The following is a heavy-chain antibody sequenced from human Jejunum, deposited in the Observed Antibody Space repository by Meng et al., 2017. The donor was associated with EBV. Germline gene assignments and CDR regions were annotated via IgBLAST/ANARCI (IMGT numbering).Heavy chain of an antibody. Sequence: QVQLLEWGAGLLKPSESPSLTCAVYGGSFSDYYWTWIRQPPGKGLEWIGEINHGGGAIYNPSLKSRVTISVDTSKNQFSLKLSSVTAADTAVYYCARLGGYASGTYYPIDPWGQGTLVTVSS. CDR3: ARLGGYASGTYYPIDP. CDR2: INHGGGA. CDR1: GGSFSDYY. V-gene: IGHV4-34*01. D-gene: IGHD3-10*01. J-gene: IGHJ5*02.